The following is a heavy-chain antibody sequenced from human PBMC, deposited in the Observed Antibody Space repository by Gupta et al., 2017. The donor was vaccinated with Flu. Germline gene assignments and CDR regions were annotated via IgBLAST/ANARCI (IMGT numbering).Heavy chain of an antibody. D-gene: IGHD1-26*01. CDR3: AREGTIGGYYYYYYMDV. V-gene: IGHV3-33*01. CDR1: G. Sequence: GMHWVRQAPGKGLEWVAVIWYDGSNKYYADSVKGRFTISRDNSKNTLYLQMNSLRAEDTAVYYCAREGTIGGYYYYYYMDVWGKGTTVTVAS. J-gene: IGHJ6*03. CDR2: IWYDGSNK.